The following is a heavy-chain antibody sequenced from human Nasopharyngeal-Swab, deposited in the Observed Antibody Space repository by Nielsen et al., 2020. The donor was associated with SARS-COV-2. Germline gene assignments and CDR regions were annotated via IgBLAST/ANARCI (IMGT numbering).Heavy chain of an antibody. CDR1: GFTFGDYA. CDR2: IRSKAYGGTT. Sequence: GVLRLSCTASGFTFGDYAMSWVRQAPGKGLEWVGFIRSKAYGGTTEYAASVKGRFTISRDDSKSIAYLQMNSLKTEDTAVYYCTRDRVGAGSYYGMDVWGQGTTVTVSS. J-gene: IGHJ6*02. V-gene: IGHV3-49*04. D-gene: IGHD1-26*01. CDR3: TRDRVGAGSYYGMDV.